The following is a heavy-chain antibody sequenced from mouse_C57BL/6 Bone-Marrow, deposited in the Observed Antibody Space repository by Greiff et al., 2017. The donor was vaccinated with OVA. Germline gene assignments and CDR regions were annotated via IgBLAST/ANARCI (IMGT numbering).Heavy chain of an antibody. Sequence: VKLMESGPGLVQPSQSLSITCTVSGFSLTSYGVHWVRQSPGKGLEWLGVIWSGGSTDYNAAFISRLSISKDNSKSQVFCKMNSLQADDTAIYYCAIYYSNYGEFDYWGQGTTLTVSS. CDR1: GFSLTSYG. D-gene: IGHD2-5*01. V-gene: IGHV2-2*01. CDR2: IWSGGST. J-gene: IGHJ2*01. CDR3: AIYYSNYGEFDY.